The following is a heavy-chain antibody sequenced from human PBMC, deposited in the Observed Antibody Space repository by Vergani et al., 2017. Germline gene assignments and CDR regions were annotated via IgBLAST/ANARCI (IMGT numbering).Heavy chain of an antibody. V-gene: IGHV4-59*01. Sequence: QVQLQESGPGLVKPSETLSLTCTVSGGSISSYYWSWIRQPPGKGLEWIGYIYYSGSTNYNPSLKSRVTISVDTSKNQFSLKLSSVTAADTAVYYCARYYGSGSDYAYGYYYYMDVWGKGTTVTVSS. D-gene: IGHD3-10*01. J-gene: IGHJ6*03. CDR3: ARYYGSGSDYAYGYYYYMDV. CDR2: IYYSGST. CDR1: GGSISSYY.